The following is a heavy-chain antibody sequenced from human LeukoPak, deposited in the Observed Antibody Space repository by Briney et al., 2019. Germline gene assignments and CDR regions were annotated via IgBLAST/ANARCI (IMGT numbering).Heavy chain of an antibody. D-gene: IGHD2-2*01. CDR2: MNPNSGNT. J-gene: IGHJ5*02. V-gene: IGHV1-8*01. Sequence: ASVKVSCKASGYTFTSYDINWVRQATGQGLEWMGWMNPNSGNTGYAQKFQGRVTMTRNTSISTAYMELSSLRSEDTAVYYCASLFCSSTSSSYNWFDPWGQGTLVTVSS. CDR1: GYTFTSYD. CDR3: ASLFCSSTSSSYNWFDP.